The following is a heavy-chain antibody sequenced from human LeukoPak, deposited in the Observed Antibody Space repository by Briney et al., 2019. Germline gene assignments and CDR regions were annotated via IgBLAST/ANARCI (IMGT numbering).Heavy chain of an antibody. J-gene: IGHJ4*02. CDR2: IYHSGST. V-gene: IGHV4-30-2*01. Sequence: SETLSLTCAVSGGSISSGGYSWSWIRQPPGKGLEWIGYIYHSGSTYYNPSLKSRVTISVDRSKNQFSLKLSSVTAADTAVYYCARLIAVAPYFDYWGQGTLVTVPS. CDR3: ARLIAVAPYFDY. D-gene: IGHD6-19*01. CDR1: GGSISSGGYS.